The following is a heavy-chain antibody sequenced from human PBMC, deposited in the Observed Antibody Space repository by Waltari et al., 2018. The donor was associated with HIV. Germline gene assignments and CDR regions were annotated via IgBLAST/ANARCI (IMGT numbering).Heavy chain of an antibody. CDR1: GYTFTSYA. Sequence: QVQLVQSGAEVKKPGASVKVSCKASGYTFTSYAMHWVRQAPGQRLEWMGWINAGNGNTKYSQKFQGRVTITRDTSASTAYMELSSLRSEDTAVYYCARAGNTMILVVHYAMDVWGQGTTVTVS. D-gene: IGHD3-22*01. J-gene: IGHJ6*02. CDR3: ARAGNTMILVVHYAMDV. CDR2: INAGNGNT. V-gene: IGHV1-3*01.